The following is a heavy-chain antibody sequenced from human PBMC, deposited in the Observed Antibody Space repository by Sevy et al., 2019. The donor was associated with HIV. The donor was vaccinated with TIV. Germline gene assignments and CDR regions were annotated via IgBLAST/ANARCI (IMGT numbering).Heavy chain of an antibody. CDR1: GGSISSSSYY. CDR3: ARHCPGYSSSWYGGPRVWFDP. D-gene: IGHD6-13*01. J-gene: IGHJ5*02. CDR2: IYYSGST. Sequence: SETLSLTCTVSGGSISSSSYYWGWIRQPPGKGLEWIGSIYYSGSTYYNPSLKSRVTISVDTSKNQFSLKLSSVTAADTAVDYWARHCPGYSSSWYGGPRVWFDPWGQGTLVTVSS. V-gene: IGHV4-39*01.